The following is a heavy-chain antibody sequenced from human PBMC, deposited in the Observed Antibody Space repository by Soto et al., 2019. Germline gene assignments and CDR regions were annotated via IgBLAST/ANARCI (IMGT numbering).Heavy chain of an antibody. V-gene: IGHV4-34*01. CDR1: GGSFSGYY. D-gene: IGHD3-3*01. J-gene: IGHJ5*02. Sequence: SDTLSLTCAVYGGSFSGYYWSWIRQPPGKGLEWIGEINHSGSTNYNPSLKSRVTISVDTSKNQFSLKLSSVTAADTAVYYCARGNLSYDFWSGYYDNWFDPWGQGTLVTVSS. CDR2: INHSGST. CDR3: ARGNLSYDFWSGYYDNWFDP.